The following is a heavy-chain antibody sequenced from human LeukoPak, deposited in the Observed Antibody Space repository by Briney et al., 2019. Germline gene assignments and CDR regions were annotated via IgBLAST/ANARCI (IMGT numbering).Heavy chain of an antibody. CDR2: IYPGDSDT. J-gene: IGHJ6*02. V-gene: IGHV5-51*01. CDR1: GYSFISYW. Sequence: GASLQISSKGSGYSFISYWIGWVRQVPGKGLEWMGIIYPGDSDTRYSPSFQGQVTISADKSISTAYLQWSSPKASDTAMYYCARYSDYGYGMDVWGQGTTVTVSS. CDR3: ARYSDYGYGMDV. D-gene: IGHD4-11*01.